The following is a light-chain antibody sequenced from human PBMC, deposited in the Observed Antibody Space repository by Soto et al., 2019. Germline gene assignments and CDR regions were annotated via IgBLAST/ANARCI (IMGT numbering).Light chain of an antibody. CDR3: HQYNSWPWT. V-gene: IGKV3-15*01. Sequence: EGVMTQSPATLSVSPGDRAILSCRASHSVNTNLAWYQQRPGQPPRLLIYDASTEASDVPGRVSGRGSGREFTLTISSLQSEDLAIYSCHQYNSWPWTVGQGTKVEI. J-gene: IGKJ1*01. CDR2: DAS. CDR1: HSVNTN.